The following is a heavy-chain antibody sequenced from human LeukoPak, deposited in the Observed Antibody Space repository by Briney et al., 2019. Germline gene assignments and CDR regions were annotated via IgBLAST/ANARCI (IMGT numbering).Heavy chain of an antibody. CDR2: ISGSGSSI. J-gene: IGHJ4*02. V-gene: IGHV3-48*04. Sequence: GGSLRLSCAASGFTFSSYSMNWVRQAPGKGLEWVSYISGSGSSIYYADSVKGRFTISRDNAKNSLYLQMNSLRAEDTAVYYCAKGGATGDYWGQGTLVTVSS. CDR3: AKGGATGDY. D-gene: IGHD1-26*01. CDR1: GFTFSSYS.